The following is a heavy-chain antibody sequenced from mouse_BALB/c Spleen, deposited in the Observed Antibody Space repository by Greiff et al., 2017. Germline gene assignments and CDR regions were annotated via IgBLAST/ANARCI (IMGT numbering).Heavy chain of an antibody. D-gene: IGHD2-4*01. CDR2: IYPGDGDT. J-gene: IGHJ2*01. CDR3: ARSGDYEAPYFDY. V-gene: IGHV1-80*01. Sequence: QVQLQQSGAELVRPGSSVKISCKASGYAFSSYWMNWVKQRPGQGLEWIGQIYPGDGDTNYNGKFKGKATLTADKSSSTAYMQLSSLTSEDSAVYFCARSGDYEAPYFDYWGQGTTLTVSS. CDR1: GYAFSSYW.